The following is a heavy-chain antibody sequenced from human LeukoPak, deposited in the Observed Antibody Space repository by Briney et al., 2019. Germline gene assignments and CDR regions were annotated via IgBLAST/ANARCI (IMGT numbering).Heavy chain of an antibody. J-gene: IGHJ4*02. Sequence: ASVDVSCRASRYTFTGYYMHWVRQAPGQGLEWMGWINPNSGGTNYAQKFQGWVTMTRDTSISTAYMVLSRLRSDDTAVYYCAREGYGSSTSCYDYWGQGTLVTVSS. V-gene: IGHV1-2*04. D-gene: IGHD2-2*01. CDR2: INPNSGGT. CDR3: AREGYGSSTSCYDY. CDR1: RYTFTGYY.